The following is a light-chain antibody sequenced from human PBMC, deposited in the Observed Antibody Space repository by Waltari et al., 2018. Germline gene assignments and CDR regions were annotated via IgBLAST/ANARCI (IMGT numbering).Light chain of an antibody. Sequence: QSALTQPPSASGSPGQSVTISCTGTSSDVGFYNYVSWYQQHPGTAPKLMISEVNTRPSGVPDRFSGSNAGNTASLTVSGLQAEDECDYYCSSYAGSNNLVVGGGTKLTVL. V-gene: IGLV2-8*01. J-gene: IGLJ2*01. CDR1: SSDVGFYNY. CDR3: SSYAGSNNLV. CDR2: EVN.